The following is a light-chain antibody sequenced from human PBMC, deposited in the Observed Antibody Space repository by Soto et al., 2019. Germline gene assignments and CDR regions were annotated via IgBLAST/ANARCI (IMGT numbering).Light chain of an antibody. Sequence: ETELTQSRSTQCWAAGKGDIGGCRASQTVSNKLAWYQHKPGQAPRLLIYDTSNRATGIPARFSGSGSGPDTTLAFSRVVPADPPVYSWHQRKRWPRTFGQGTKVDIK. CDR1: QTVSNK. J-gene: IGKJ1*01. CDR3: HQRKRWPRT. V-gene: IGKV3-11*01. CDR2: DTS.